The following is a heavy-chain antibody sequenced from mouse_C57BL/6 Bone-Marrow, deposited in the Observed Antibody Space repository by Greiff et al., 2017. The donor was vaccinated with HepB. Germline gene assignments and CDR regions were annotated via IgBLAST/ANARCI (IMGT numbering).Heavy chain of an antibody. CDR2: ISNGGGST. J-gene: IGHJ4*01. Sequence: EVQRVESGGGLVQPGGSLKLSCAASGFTFSDYYMYWVRQTPEKRLEWVAYISNGGGSTYYPDTVKGRFTISRDNAKNTLYLQMSRLKSEDTAMYYCARLAYYSNYAMDYWGQGTSVTVSS. CDR3: ARLAYYSNYAMDY. CDR1: GFTFSDYY. D-gene: IGHD2-5*01. V-gene: IGHV5-12*01.